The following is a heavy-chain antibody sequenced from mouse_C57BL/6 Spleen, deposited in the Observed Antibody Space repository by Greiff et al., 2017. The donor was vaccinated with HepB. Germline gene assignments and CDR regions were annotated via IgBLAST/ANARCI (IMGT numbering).Heavy chain of an antibody. CDR1: GFTFTDYY. CDR2: IRNKANGYTT. CDR3: ARSSCYGNYDAMDY. V-gene: IGHV7-3*01. D-gene: IGHD2-1*01. Sequence: EVQLVESGGGLVQPGGSLSLSCAASGFTFTDYYMSWVRQPPGKALEWLGFIRNKANGYTTEYSASVKGRFTISRDNSQSILYLQMNALRAEDSATFYCARSSCYGNYDAMDYGGQGTSVTVSS. J-gene: IGHJ4*01.